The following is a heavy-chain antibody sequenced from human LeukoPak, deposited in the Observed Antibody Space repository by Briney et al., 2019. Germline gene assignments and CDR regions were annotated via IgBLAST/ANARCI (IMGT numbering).Heavy chain of an antibody. CDR3: ARDTAMVIGY. D-gene: IGHD5-18*01. CDR1: GGSFSGYY. V-gene: IGHV4-34*01. Sequence: PSETLSLTCAVYGGSFSGYYWSWIRQPPGKGLEWIGEINHSGSTNYNPSLKSRVTISVDTSKNQFSLKLSSVTAADTAVYYCARDTAMVIGYWGQGTLVTVFS. J-gene: IGHJ4*02. CDR2: INHSGST.